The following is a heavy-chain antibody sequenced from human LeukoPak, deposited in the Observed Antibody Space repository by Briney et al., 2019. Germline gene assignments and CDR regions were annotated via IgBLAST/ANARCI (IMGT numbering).Heavy chain of an antibody. V-gene: IGHV1-2*02. CDR1: GYTFTSYG. CDR3: ARGLAGSGYDWGFDY. J-gene: IGHJ4*02. D-gene: IGHD5-12*01. CDR2: INPNSGGT. Sequence: GASVKVSCKASGYTFTSYGISWVRQAPGQGLEWMGWINPNSGGTNYAQKFQGRVTMTRDTSISTAYMELSRLRSDDTAVYYCARGLAGSGYDWGFDYWGQGTLVTVSS.